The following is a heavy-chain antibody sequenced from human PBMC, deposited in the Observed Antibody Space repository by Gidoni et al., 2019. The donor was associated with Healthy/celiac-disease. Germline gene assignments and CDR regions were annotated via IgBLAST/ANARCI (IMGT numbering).Heavy chain of an antibody. V-gene: IGHV3-7*01. D-gene: IGHD6-13*01. CDR2: IKQDGSEK. J-gene: IGHJ4*02. Sequence: EVQLVESGGGLVQPGGSLRLSCSASGFTFSSYWMSWVRQAPGKGLEWVANIKQDGSEKYYVDSVKGRVTISRDNAKNSLYLQMNSLRAEDTAVYYCARYSSSWYYLDYWGQGTLVTVSS. CDR3: ARYSSSWYYLDY. CDR1: GFTFSSYW.